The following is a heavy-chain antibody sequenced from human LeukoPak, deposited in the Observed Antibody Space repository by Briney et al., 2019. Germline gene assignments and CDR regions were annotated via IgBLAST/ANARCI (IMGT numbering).Heavy chain of an antibody. CDR1: GYSISSGYY. CDR2: INHSGST. CDR3: ARHSGYVFGIDY. J-gene: IGHJ4*02. Sequence: PSETLSLTCTVSGYSISSGYYWGWIRQPPGKGLEWIGEINHSGSTNYNPSLKSRVTISVDTSKNQFSLKLSSVTAADTAVYYCARHSGYVFGIDYWGQGTLVTVSS. D-gene: IGHD5-12*01. V-gene: IGHV4-38-2*02.